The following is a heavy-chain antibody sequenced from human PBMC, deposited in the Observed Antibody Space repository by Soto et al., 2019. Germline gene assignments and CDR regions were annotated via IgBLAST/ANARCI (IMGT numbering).Heavy chain of an antibody. J-gene: IGHJ4*02. CDR2: IYWDDDK. Sequence: QITLKESGPTLVKPTQTLTLTCTFSGFSLSSTRMAVGWIRQPPGKALEWLALIYWDDDKRYSPFLKSRLTTTKDTSKTLVVLTMSTMDPVDTARYYCAHIVVAGLGYYFDYWGQGTLVTVSS. CDR1: GFSLSSTRMA. D-gene: IGHD6-19*01. V-gene: IGHV2-5*02. CDR3: AHIVVAGLGYYFDY.